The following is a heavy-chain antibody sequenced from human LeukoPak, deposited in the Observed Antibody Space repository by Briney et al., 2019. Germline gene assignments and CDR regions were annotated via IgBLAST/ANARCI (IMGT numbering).Heavy chain of an antibody. CDR3: ARPSYIGYCSRSTCNREAFDV. J-gene: IGHJ3*01. Sequence: KASETLSLTCTVSGGSISTNHYTWGWIRQPPRQGLEWIGSIFYSGTTYHNPSLKNRVSISVDTSRRQLSLQLTSVTAADTAVYYCARPSYIGYCSRSTCNREAFDVWGQGTVVTVS. CDR2: IFYSGTT. D-gene: IGHD2-2*01. CDR1: GGSISTNHYT. V-gene: IGHV4-39*01.